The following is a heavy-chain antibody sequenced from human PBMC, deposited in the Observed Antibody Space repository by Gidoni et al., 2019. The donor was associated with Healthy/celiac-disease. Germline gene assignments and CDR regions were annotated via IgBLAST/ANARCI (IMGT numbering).Heavy chain of an antibody. Sequence: QVTLKESGPVLVTPTETLTLTCTVSGFSLSNARMGVSWIRQPPGKALEWLAHIFSNDEKSYSTSLKSRLTISKDTSKSQVVLTMTNMDPVDTATYYCARIREAMVTLDYWGQGTLVTVSS. J-gene: IGHJ4*02. CDR2: IFSNDEK. CDR1: GFSLSNARMG. D-gene: IGHD5-18*01. CDR3: ARIREAMVTLDY. V-gene: IGHV2-26*01.